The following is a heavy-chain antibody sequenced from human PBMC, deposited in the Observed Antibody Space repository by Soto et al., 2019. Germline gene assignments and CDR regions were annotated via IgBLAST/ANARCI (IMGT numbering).Heavy chain of an antibody. V-gene: IGHV6-1*01. D-gene: IGHD5-12*01. J-gene: IGHJ5*02. CDR1: RDRVCCTTAS. Sequence: SPXLSRTCAIFRDRVCCTTASWNWIRQSALTGLEWLGRTYFRSKWYNDYAVSVKSRIIINPDTSNNQFSLQLNSVTPEDTAVYFCAKGDNLGPKTGYAFDPWGQGIMVTVSS. CDR3: AKGDNLGPKTGYAFDP. CDR2: TYFRSKWYN.